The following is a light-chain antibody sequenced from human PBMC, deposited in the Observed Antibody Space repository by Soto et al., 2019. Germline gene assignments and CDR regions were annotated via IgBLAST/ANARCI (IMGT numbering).Light chain of an antibody. CDR2: DVS. CDR1: SSDVGGYNY. V-gene: IGLV2-14*01. CDR3: SSYTSSSTLEVV. J-gene: IGLJ2*01. Sequence: QSALTQPASVSGSPGQSITISCTGTSSDVGGYNYVSWYQQHPGKAPKLMIYDVSNRPSGVPNRFSGYKSGNTASLTISGLQDEDEADYYCSSYTSSSTLEVVFGGGTKLTVL.